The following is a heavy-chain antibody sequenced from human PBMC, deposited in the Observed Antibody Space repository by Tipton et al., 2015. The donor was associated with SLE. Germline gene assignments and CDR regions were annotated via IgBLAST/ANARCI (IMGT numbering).Heavy chain of an antibody. J-gene: IGHJ6*02. Sequence: SLRLSCAASGLTFSNYGMSWVRRAPGKGLAWVSVISPNGVNTDYADSVKGRRTISRDNSNNTLYLQMSSLRLDDTAVHFCAKDFTNYGMDVWGQGTTVTVSS. D-gene: IGHD5-24*01. CDR1: GLTFSNYG. V-gene: IGHV3-23*01. CDR2: ISPNGVNT. CDR3: AKDFTNYGMDV.